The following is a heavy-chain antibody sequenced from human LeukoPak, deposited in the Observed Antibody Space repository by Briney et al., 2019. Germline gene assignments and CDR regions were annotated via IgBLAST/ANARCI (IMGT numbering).Heavy chain of an antibody. V-gene: IGHV3-53*04. CDR3: ASSSGWYGDAFDI. J-gene: IGHJ3*02. D-gene: IGHD6-19*01. CDR1: GFTVSSNY. Sequence: GGSLRLSCAASGFTVSSNYTSWVRQAPGKGLEWVSVIYSGGSTYYADSVKGRFTISRHNSKNTLYLQMNSLRAEDTAVYYCASSSGWYGDAFDIWGQGTMVTVSS. CDR2: IYSGGST.